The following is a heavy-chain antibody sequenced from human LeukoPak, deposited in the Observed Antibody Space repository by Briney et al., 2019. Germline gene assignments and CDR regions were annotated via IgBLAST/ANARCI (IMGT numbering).Heavy chain of an antibody. J-gene: IGHJ6*03. V-gene: IGHV3-64*01. CDR2: ISSNGGST. Sequence: GGSLRLSCAASGFTFSSYAMHWVRQAPAKGLEYVSAISSNGGSTYCASSVKGRFTISRDNPKNTLYLQMGSLRAEDMAVYYCARDAEYCSRTSCYKDYYYYIDCWGKGNTVSVSS. CDR1: GFTFSSYA. D-gene: IGHD2-2*02. CDR3: ARDAEYCSRTSCYKDYYYYIDC.